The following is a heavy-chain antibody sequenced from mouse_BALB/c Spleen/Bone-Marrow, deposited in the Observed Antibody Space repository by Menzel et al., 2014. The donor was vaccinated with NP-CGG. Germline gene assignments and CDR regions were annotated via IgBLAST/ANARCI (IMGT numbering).Heavy chain of an antibody. V-gene: IGHV1S135*01. Sequence: VQLKESGPELVKPGASVKVSCKASGYAFTSYNMYWVKQSHGKSLEWIGYIDPYSGGTNYNQKFRGKATLTVDKSPNTAYIHLNSLTSEDSAVYFCARELSRAMDYWGQGTSVTVSS. CDR2: IDPYSGGT. CDR3: ARELSRAMDY. J-gene: IGHJ4*01. CDR1: GYAFTSYN. D-gene: IGHD2-12*01.